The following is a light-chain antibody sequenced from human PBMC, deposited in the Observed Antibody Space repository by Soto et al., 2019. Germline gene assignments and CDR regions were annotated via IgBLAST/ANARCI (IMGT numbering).Light chain of an antibody. Sequence: QSVLTQPASVSGSPGHPIPISSTEPARAVGGFNYVSWYQQHPGKAPKLLIFDVYSRPSGISNRFSGSKSGNTASLTISGLQAEDEADYYCSSYTTSSSYVFGAGTKLTVL. J-gene: IGLJ1*01. CDR2: DVY. CDR1: ARAVGGFNY. CDR3: SSYTTSSSYV. V-gene: IGLV2-14*01.